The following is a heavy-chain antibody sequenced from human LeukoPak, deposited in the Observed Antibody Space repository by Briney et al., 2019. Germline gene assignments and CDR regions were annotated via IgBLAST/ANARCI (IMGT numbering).Heavy chain of an antibody. CDR3: ARGPYCSGGSCYRPVRYNWFDP. V-gene: IGHV3-21*01. D-gene: IGHD2-15*01. CDR1: GFTFSSYN. CDR2: ISSSSGYI. Sequence: GGSLRLSCAASGFTFSSYNMNWVRQAPGKGLEWVSSISSSSGYIYYADSVMGRFTISRDNAKNSLYLQMNRLRAEDTAVYYCARGPYCSGGSCYRPVRYNWFDPWGQGTLVTVSS. J-gene: IGHJ5*02.